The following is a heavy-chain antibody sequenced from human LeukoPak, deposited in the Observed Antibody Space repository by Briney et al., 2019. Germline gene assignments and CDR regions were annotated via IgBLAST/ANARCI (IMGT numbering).Heavy chain of an antibody. CDR3: AREAAAGNLDY. CDR1: GFTFSSYS. Sequence: GGSLRLSCAASGFTFSSYSMNWVRQAPGKGLEWVSSISSSSSYIYYADSLKGRFTISRDNAKDSLYLQMNSLRAEDTAVYYCAREAAAGNLDYWGQGTLVTVSS. V-gene: IGHV3-21*01. CDR2: ISSSSSYI. J-gene: IGHJ4*02. D-gene: IGHD6-13*01.